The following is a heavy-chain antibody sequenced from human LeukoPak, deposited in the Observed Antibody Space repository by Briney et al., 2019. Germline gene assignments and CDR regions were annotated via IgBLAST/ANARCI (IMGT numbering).Heavy chain of an antibody. CDR3: ARDSSGWYGVSQCFDY. Sequence: GGSLRLSCAASGFTFSGYEMKWVRQAPGKGLEWVSYISSSGSTIYYADSVKGRFTISRDNAKNSLYLQMNSLRAEDTAVYYCARDSSGWYGVSQCFDYWGQGTLVTVSS. CDR2: ISSSGSTI. CDR1: GFTFSGYE. J-gene: IGHJ4*02. V-gene: IGHV3-48*03. D-gene: IGHD6-19*01.